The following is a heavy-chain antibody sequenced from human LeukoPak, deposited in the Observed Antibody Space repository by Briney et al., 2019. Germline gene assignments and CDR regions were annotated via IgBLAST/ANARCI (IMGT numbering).Heavy chain of an antibody. CDR3: ARVDRGKGFDY. CDR2: ISGSGGST. V-gene: IGHV3-23*01. D-gene: IGHD3-10*01. J-gene: IGHJ4*02. CDR1: GFTFSSYA. Sequence: GGSLRLSCAASGFTFSSYAMSWVRQAPGKGLEWVSVISGSGGSTYYADSVKGRFTISRDNSKNTLYLQMNILRTEDTAVYYCARVDRGKGFDYWGQGTLVTVSS.